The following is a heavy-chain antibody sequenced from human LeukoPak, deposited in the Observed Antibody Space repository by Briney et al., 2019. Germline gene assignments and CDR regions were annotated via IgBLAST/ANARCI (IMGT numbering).Heavy chain of an antibody. CDR1: GFIFSSYA. Sequence: PGGSLRLSCAASGFIFSSYAMHWVRQAPGKGLEWVAVIFNDGSNKYYADSVKGRFTISRDNSKNSLYLQMNSLRAEDTAVYYCARGGDYDILTGYPHYYYYGMDVWGQGTTVTVSS. D-gene: IGHD3-9*01. CDR2: IFNDGSNK. V-gene: IGHV3-30-3*01. J-gene: IGHJ6*02. CDR3: ARGGDYDILTGYPHYYYYGMDV.